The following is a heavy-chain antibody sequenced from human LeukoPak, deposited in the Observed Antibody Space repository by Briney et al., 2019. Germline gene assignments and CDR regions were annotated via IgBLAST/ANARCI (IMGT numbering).Heavy chain of an antibody. CDR2: ISSSSRTI. J-gene: IGHJ4*02. V-gene: IGHV3-48*02. CDR1: GFTFSSYS. D-gene: IGHD2-8*01. CDR3: ERVYLERLTAGYFDH. Sequence: GGSLRLSCAASGFTFSSYSMNWVRQAPGKGLEWVSYISSSSRTIYDADSVKGRFTISRDNAKNSLYLQMNSLRDEDSAAYYCERVYLERLTAGYFDHWGQGTWVTVSP.